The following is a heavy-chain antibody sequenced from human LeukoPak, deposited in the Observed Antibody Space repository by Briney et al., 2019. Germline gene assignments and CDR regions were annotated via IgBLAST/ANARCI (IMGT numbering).Heavy chain of an antibody. Sequence: NPSETLSLTCTVSGGSISSYCWSWIRQPPGKGLEWIGYIYYSGSTNYNPSLKSRVTISVDTSKNQFSLKLSSVTAADTAVYYCARSGYSSGWYHFDYWGQGTLVTVSS. D-gene: IGHD6-19*01. CDR2: IYYSGST. J-gene: IGHJ4*02. CDR3: ARSGYSSGWYHFDY. V-gene: IGHV4-59*01. CDR1: GGSISSYC.